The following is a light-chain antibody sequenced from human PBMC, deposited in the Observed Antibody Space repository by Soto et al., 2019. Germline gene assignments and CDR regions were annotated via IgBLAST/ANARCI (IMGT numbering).Light chain of an antibody. Sequence: EIVLTQSPGTLSLSPGERATLSCRASQSVSSSYLAWYQQKPGQAPRLLIYGASSRATGIPDRFSGSGSGKEFTLTISRREPEDFSVYYCQQYGSSPPYTFGQGTKLEIK. CDR2: GAS. V-gene: IGKV3-20*01. CDR1: QSVSSSY. J-gene: IGKJ2*01. CDR3: QQYGSSPPYT.